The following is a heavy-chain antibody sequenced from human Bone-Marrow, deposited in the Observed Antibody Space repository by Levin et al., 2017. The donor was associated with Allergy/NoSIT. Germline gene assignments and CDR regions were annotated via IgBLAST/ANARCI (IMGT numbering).Heavy chain of an antibody. CDR1: GFTFSNYA. CDR2: LTGSGGDT. CDR3: AEEMFVVPGNVHGFEY. D-gene: IGHD3-16*02. Sequence: GGSLRLSCAASGFTFSNYAMSWVRQAPGKGLEWVSGLTGSGGDTYYADSVKGRFTISRDNFKNKLYLQLKGLRAEDTAVYYCAEEMFVVPGNVHGFEYLGQGILVTVSS. V-gene: IGHV3-23*01. J-gene: IGHJ4*02.